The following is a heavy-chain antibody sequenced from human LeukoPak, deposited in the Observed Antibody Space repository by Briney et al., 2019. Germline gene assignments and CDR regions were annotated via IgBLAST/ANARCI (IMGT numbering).Heavy chain of an antibody. J-gene: IGHJ5*02. CDR1: GFTFSSYA. V-gene: IGHV3-23*01. D-gene: IGHD6-19*01. Sequence: SGGSLRLSWAASGFTFSSYAMSWVRQAPGKGLEWVSAISGSGGSTYYADSVKGRFTISRDNSKNTLYLQMNSLRAEDTAVYYCAKAVAVAGNNWFDPWGQGTLVTVSS. CDR2: ISGSGGST. CDR3: AKAVAVAGNNWFDP.